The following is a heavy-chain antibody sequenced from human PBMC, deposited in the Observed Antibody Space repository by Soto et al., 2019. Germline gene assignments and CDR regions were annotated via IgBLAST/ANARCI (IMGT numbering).Heavy chain of an antibody. Sequence: SETLSLTCSVSGVSISRSNWWTWVRQAPGKGLEWIGELYPSGGTTYNPSLQNRVTISVDTSKNQVSLTLSSVTAADTAVYYCARGEPRFMEWLLLSEYFDPWGQGTLVTVSS. D-gene: IGHD3-3*01. CDR1: GVSISRSNW. V-gene: IGHV4-4*02. J-gene: IGHJ5*02. CDR2: LYPSGGT. CDR3: ARGEPRFMEWLLLSEYFDP.